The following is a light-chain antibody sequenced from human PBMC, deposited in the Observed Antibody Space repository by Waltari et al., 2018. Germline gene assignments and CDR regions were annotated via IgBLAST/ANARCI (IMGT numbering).Light chain of an antibody. CDR1: QTVRTTY. CDR3: QQYDISPLT. CDR2: GAS. V-gene: IGKV3-20*01. Sequence: EIVLTQSPGTLSLSPGERATLPCTASQTVRTTYLAWYQQKPGQAPTILSYGASSRATGIPERFSGSRCGTDFSLTISSLEPEDFAVYYCQQYDISPLTFGGGTKVEIK. J-gene: IGKJ4*01.